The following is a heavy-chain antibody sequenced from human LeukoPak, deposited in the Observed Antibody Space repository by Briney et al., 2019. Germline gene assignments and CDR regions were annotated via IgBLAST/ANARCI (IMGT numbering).Heavy chain of an antibody. J-gene: IGHJ4*02. Sequence: PGGSLRLSCAASGFTFDNYAMSWVRQPPGKGLEWLSSISASGRRIYYADAVKGRFTVSRDNSENTLYVQMNSLRADDTAIYYCVKENRGSNWFEVGDSWGLGTLVIVSS. CDR1: GFTFDNYA. CDR3: VKENRGSNWFEVGDS. CDR2: ISASGRRI. V-gene: IGHV3-23*01. D-gene: IGHD4-11*01.